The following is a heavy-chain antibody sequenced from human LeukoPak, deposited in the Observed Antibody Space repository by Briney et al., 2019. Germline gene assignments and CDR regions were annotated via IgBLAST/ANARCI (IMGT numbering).Heavy chain of an antibody. V-gene: IGHV3-23*01. CDR3: AREMYAGWYFAFDI. D-gene: IGHD6-19*01. Sequence: GGSLRLSCAASGFTFSSYAMSSVRQAPGKGLEWVSAISGSGGSTYYADSVKGRFTISRDNSKNTLYLQMNSLRGEDTAVYYCAREMYAGWYFAFDIWGQGTMVTVSS. J-gene: IGHJ3*02. CDR1: GFTFSSYA. CDR2: ISGSGGST.